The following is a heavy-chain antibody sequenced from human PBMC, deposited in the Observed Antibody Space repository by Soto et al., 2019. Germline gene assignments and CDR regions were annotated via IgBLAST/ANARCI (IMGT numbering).Heavy chain of an antibody. Sequence: SETLSLTCAVYGGSFSGYYWSWIRQPPGKGLEWIGEINHSGSTNYNPSLMSRVTISVDTSKNQFSLKLSSVTAADTAVYYCARVRYDFWSGYKNYYYMDVWGKGTTVTVSS. CDR1: GGSFSGYY. CDR2: INHSGST. V-gene: IGHV4-34*01. J-gene: IGHJ6*03. D-gene: IGHD3-3*01. CDR3: ARVRYDFWSGYKNYYYMDV.